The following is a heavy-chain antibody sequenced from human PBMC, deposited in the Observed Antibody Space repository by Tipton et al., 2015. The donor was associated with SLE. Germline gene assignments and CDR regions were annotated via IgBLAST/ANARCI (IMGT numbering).Heavy chain of an antibody. Sequence: GSLRLSCAASGFTFSSYGMHWVRQAPGKGLEWVAFIRYDGSNKYYADSVKGRFTISRDNSKNTLYLQMNSLRAEDTAVYYCAKDHSRITMIVVGGGFDPWGQGTLVTVSS. V-gene: IGHV3-30*02. CDR2: IRYDGSNK. D-gene: IGHD3-22*01. CDR3: AKDHSRITMIVVGGGFDP. J-gene: IGHJ5*02. CDR1: GFTFSSYG.